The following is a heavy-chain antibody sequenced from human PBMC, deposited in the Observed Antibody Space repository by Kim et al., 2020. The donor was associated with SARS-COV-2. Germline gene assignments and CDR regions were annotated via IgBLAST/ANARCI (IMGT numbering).Heavy chain of an antibody. CDR2: IIPIFGTA. Sequence: SVKVSCKASGGTFSSYAISWVRQAPGQGLEWMGGIIPIFGTANYAQKFQGRVTITADESTSTAYMELSSLRSEDTAVYYCAGSPSGLEEVDYYYGMDVWGQGTTVTVSS. D-gene: IGHD1-1*01. CDR3: AGSPSGLEEVDYYYGMDV. CDR1: GGTFSSYA. J-gene: IGHJ6*02. V-gene: IGHV1-69*13.